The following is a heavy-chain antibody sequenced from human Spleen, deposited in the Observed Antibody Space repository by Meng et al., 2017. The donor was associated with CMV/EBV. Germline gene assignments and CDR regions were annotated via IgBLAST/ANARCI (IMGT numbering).Heavy chain of an antibody. D-gene: IGHD3-22*01. V-gene: IGHV3-48*01. CDR2: ISSSSSTI. J-gene: IGHJ4*02. CDR3: AKNLKYYYDSSGHDPSAW. Sequence: GESLKISCAASGFTFSSYSMNWVRQAPGKGLEWVSYISSSSSTIYYADSVKGRFTISRDNSKNTLYLQMNSLRAEDTAVYYCAKNLKYYYDSSGHDPSAWWGQGTLVTVSS. CDR1: GFTFSSYS.